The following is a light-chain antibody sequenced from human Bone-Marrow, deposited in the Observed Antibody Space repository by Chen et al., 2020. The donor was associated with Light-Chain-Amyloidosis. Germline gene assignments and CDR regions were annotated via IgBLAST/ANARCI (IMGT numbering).Light chain of an antibody. CDR2: EVS. J-gene: IGLJ3*02. Sequence: QSALTQPASVSGSPGQSITFSCTGTSSDVGSYNLVSWYQQHPGKAPKLMIYEVSKRPSGVSNRFSGAKAGNTASLTISGLQAEDEADYYCCSYAGSSTLGVFGGGTKLTVL. CDR1: SSDVGSYNL. CDR3: CSYAGSSTLGV. V-gene: IGLV2-23*02.